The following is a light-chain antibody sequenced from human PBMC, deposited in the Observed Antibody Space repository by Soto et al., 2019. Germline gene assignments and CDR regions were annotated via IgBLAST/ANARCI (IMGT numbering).Light chain of an antibody. Sequence: EIFLTQSPDTLSLSPGERATLSCRASQSVTEKVVWYQQKSGQAPRLLIYGAFTRAAGVPARFSGSGSGTEFTLTISSLESEDFAVYYCQHYGDSRTFGQGTKVDIK. J-gene: IGKJ1*01. V-gene: IGKV3-15*01. CDR2: GAF. CDR3: QHYGDSRT. CDR1: QSVTEK.